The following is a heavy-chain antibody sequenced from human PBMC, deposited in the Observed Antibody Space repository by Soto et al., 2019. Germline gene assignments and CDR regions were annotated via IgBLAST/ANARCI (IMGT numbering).Heavy chain of an antibody. V-gene: IGHV3-23*01. CDR3: ATPSPHYGDHVGDY. J-gene: IGHJ4*02. D-gene: IGHD4-17*01. CDR2: ISGSGGST. Sequence: AGFTRLSKGDSGFTCRNSAVIWVRKATGKGLEWVSAISGSGGSTYYADSVKGRFTISRDNSKNTLYLQMNSLRAEDTAVYYCATPSPHYGDHVGDYWGQGTLVTGSA. CDR1: GFTCRNSA.